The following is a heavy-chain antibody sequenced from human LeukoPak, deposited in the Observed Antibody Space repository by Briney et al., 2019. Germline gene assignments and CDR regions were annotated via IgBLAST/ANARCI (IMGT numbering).Heavy chain of an antibody. J-gene: IGHJ4*02. CDR2: ISGSGGST. CDR1: GFTFSSYA. Sequence: PGGSLRLSCAASGFTFSSYAMSWVRQAPGKGLEWVSAISGSGGSTYYADSVRGRFTISRDNSKNTLYLQMNSLRAEDTAVYYCAKEPLYGDHPGGSYWGQGTLVTVSS. CDR3: AKEPLYGDHPGGSY. D-gene: IGHD4-17*01. V-gene: IGHV3-23*01.